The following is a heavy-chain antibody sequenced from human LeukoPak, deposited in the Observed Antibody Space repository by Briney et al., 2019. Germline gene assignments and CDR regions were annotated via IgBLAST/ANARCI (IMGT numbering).Heavy chain of an antibody. CDR3: ARDKGGLRFLEWNDAFDI. V-gene: IGHV4-59*01. CDR1: GGSISSYY. J-gene: IGHJ3*02. CDR2: IYYSGST. Sequence: SETLSLTCTVSGGSISSYYWSWIRQPPGKGLEWIGYIYYSGSTNYNPSLKSRVTISVDTSKNQFSLKLSSVTAADTAVYYCARDKGGLRFLEWNDAFDIWGQGTMVTVSS. D-gene: IGHD3-3*01.